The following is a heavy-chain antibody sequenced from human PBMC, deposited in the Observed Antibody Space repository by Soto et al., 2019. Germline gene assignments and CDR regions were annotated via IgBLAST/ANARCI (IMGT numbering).Heavy chain of an antibody. J-gene: IGHJ4*02. Sequence: SETLSLTCTASGGPISSYYWSWIRQPPGKGLEWIGYIYYSGSTNSNPSLKSRVTISVDTSKNQISLQLSSVNAAHTAVYYCTRARTGGARLDCCGQGTLVVVSS. CDR1: GGPISSYY. CDR2: IYYSGST. CDR3: TRARTGGARLDC. D-gene: IGHD2-8*02. V-gene: IGHV4-59*01.